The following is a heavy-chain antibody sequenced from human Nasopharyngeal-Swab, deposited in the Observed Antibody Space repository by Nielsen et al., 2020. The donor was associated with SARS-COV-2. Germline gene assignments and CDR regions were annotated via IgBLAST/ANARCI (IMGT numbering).Heavy chain of an antibody. CDR3: ARGIGTRLRFHRYYMDV. V-gene: IGHV4-39*01. D-gene: IGHD3-3*01. Sequence: SETLSLTCTVSGGSISSSSYYWGWIRQPPGKGLEWIGSIYYSGSTYYNPSLKSRVTISVDTSKNQFSLKLSSVTAADTAVYYCARGIGTRLRFHRYYMDVWGKGTTVTVSS. CDR2: IYYSGST. J-gene: IGHJ6*03. CDR1: GGSISSSSYY.